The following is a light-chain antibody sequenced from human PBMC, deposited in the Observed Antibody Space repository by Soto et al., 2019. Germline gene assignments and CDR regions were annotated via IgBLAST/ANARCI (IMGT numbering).Light chain of an antibody. CDR2: DTS. CDR1: QSVYNY. V-gene: IGKV3-11*01. Sequence: EIVLTQSPATLSLSPGERATLSCRASQSVYNYLAWYQQKPGQAPRLLIYDTSNRATGIPARFSGSGSGTDFPLIINSLDPEDFAVYYCQHRSNWPWTFGQGTKVEIK. J-gene: IGKJ1*01. CDR3: QHRSNWPWT.